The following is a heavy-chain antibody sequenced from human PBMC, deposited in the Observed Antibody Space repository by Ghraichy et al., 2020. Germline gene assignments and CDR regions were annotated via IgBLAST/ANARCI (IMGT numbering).Heavy chain of an antibody. V-gene: IGHV4-61*02. CDR2: IYTSGST. CDR3: ARARMGDTMIVDY. CDR1: GGSISSGSYY. Sequence: SETLSLTCTVSGGSISSGSYYWSWIRQPAGKGLEWIGRIYTSGSTNYNPSLKSRVTISVDTSKNQFSLKLSSVTAADTAVYYCARARMGDTMIVDYWGQGTLVTVSS. J-gene: IGHJ4*02. D-gene: IGHD3-22*01.